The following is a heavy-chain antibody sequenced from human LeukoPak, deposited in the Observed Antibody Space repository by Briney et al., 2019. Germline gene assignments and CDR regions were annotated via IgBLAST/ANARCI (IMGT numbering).Heavy chain of an antibody. CDR2: ISGSGGST. CDR1: GFTFSSYA. CDR3: AKDAYYYGSGSYEDY. J-gene: IGHJ4*02. V-gene: IGHV3-23*01. D-gene: IGHD3-10*01. Sequence: GGSLRLSCAASGFTFSSYAMSWVRQAPGKGLEWVSAISGSGGSTYYADSVKGRFAISRDNSKNTLYLQMNSLRAEDTAVYYCAKDAYYYGSGSYEDYWGQGTLVTVSS.